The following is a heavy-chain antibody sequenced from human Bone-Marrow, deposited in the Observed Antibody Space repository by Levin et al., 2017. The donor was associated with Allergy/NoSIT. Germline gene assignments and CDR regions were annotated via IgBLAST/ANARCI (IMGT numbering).Heavy chain of an antibody. D-gene: IGHD3-3*01. CDR1: GGTFSSYA. J-gene: IGHJ6*03. Sequence: ASVKVSCKASGGTFSSYAISWVRQAPGQGLEWMGGIIPIFGTANYAQKFQGRVTITADKSTSTAYMELSSLRSEDTAVYYCAREFSITIFGTGVYYYYYMDVWGKGTTVTVSS. CDR2: IIPIFGTA. CDR3: AREFSITIFGTGVYYYYYMDV. V-gene: IGHV1-69*06.